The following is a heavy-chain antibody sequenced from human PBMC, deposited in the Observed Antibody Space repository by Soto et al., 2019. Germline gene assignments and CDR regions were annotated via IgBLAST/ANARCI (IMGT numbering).Heavy chain of an antibody. CDR2: INSDGSST. V-gene: IGHV3-74*01. CDR3: ARAGRLERRPVDY. CDR1: GFTFSSYW. Sequence: GESLKISCAASGFTFSSYWMHWVRQAPGKGLVWVSRINSDGSSTSYADSVKGRFTISRDNAKNTLYLQMNSLRAEDTAVYYCARAGRLERRPVDYWGKGTLVTVSS. J-gene: IGHJ4*02. D-gene: IGHD1-1*01.